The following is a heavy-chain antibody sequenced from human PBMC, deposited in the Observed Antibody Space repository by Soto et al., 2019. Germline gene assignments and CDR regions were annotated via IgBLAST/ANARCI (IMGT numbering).Heavy chain of an antibody. Sequence: QVQLVESGGGVVQPGRSLRLSCAASGFTFSSYGMHWVRQAPGKGLEWVAVVSSDGSNKYYADSVKGRFTISRDNSKNTLYLQMNSLGPEDTAVYYCAKDLGYYFDYWGQGTLVTVSS. J-gene: IGHJ4*02. CDR2: VSSDGSNK. CDR1: GFTFSSYG. CDR3: AKDLGYYFDY. V-gene: IGHV3-30*18.